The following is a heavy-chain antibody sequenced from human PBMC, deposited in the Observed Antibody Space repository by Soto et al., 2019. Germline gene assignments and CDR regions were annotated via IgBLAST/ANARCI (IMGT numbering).Heavy chain of an antibody. CDR2: ISAHNGNT. V-gene: IGHV1-18*01. Sequence: QVHLVQSGAEVKKPGASVKVSCKGSGYIFTTYGITWVRPAPGQVLEWMGWISAHNGNTNYAQKLQGRVTVTRDTSTSTAYMELMNLRSDDTSFYYGARGRYGDYWGQGALVTVSS. CDR1: GYIFTTYG. J-gene: IGHJ4*02. D-gene: IGHD1-1*01. CDR3: ARGRYGDY.